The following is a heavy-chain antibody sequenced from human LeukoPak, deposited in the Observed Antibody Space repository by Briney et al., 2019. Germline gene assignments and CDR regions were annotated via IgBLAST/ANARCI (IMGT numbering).Heavy chain of an antibody. CDR1: GGTFSSYT. D-gene: IGHD3-22*01. Sequence: GSSVKVSCKASGGTFSSYTISWVRQAPGQGLEWMGRIIPILGIANYAQKFQGRVTITAGKSTSTAYMELSSLRSEDTAVYYCASAPTYYYDSSGYYYFDYWGQGTLVTVSS. CDR2: IIPILGIA. V-gene: IGHV1-69*02. J-gene: IGHJ4*02. CDR3: ASAPTYYYDSSGYYYFDY.